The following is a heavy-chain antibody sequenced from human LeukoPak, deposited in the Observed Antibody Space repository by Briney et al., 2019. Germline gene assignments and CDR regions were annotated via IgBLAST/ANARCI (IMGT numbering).Heavy chain of an antibody. Sequence: SETLSLTCIVSGSSISNYYWSWIRHPAGNGLEWIGRIYSSGSTNYNPSLKSRVTMSLDTSKNQFSLKLSSVTTADTAVYYCARAAHSGSLAPFDYWGQGTLVTVSS. CDR2: IYSSGST. V-gene: IGHV4-4*07. D-gene: IGHD1-26*01. CDR1: GSSISNYY. CDR3: ARAAHSGSLAPFDY. J-gene: IGHJ4*02.